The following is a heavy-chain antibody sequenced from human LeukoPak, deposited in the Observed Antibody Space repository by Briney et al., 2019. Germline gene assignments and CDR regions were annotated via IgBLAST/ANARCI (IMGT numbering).Heavy chain of an antibody. D-gene: IGHD6-25*01. CDR3: ARAFPPLRTSAAGDF. CDR1: GFTFSDYD. J-gene: IGHJ4*02. Sequence: PGGSLRLSCTASGFTFSDYDMNWVRLAPGKGLEWVSSISGRSSHMYYTDSAKGRFTISRDNAKNSLYLQMNSLRAEDTGVYYCARAFPPLRTSAAGDFWGQGTLVTVSS. CDR2: ISGRSSHM. V-gene: IGHV3-21*06.